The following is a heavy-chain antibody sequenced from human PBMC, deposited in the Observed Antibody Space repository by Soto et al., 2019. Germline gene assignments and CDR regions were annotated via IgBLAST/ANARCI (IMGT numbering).Heavy chain of an antibody. CDR3: ARSSLRPRYYYYYGMDV. Sequence: SLRLSCAASGFTFDDYAMHWVRQAPGKGLEWVSGISWNSSSIGYADSVKGRFTISRDNAKNTLYLQMNSLRAEDTAVYYCARSSLRPRYYYYYGMDVWGQGTTVTVSS. D-gene: IGHD1-26*01. CDR1: GFTFDDYA. V-gene: IGHV3-9*01. J-gene: IGHJ6*02. CDR2: ISWNSSSI.